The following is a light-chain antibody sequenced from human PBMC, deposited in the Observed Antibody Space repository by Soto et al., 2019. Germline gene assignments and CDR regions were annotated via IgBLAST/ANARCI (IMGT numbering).Light chain of an antibody. CDR1: ENVRTK. V-gene: IGKV3-15*01. Sequence: EILMTQSPAILSVSPGEGASLSCRASENVRTKVGWYQQKAGQAPRLLIYGASTRATGVPDRFSGSGSGTQFTLTIDGLEPEDFVVYYCQQYGYSPITFGQGTRLEIK. CDR2: GAS. J-gene: IGKJ5*01. CDR3: QQYGYSPIT.